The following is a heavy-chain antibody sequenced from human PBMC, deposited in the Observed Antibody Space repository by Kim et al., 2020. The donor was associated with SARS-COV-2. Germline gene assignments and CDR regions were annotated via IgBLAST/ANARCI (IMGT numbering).Heavy chain of an antibody. CDR3: ARLVSVDWFLGRISGAAGKYFPDY. V-gene: IGHV4-39*01. D-gene: IGHD6-13*01. Sequence: SETLSLTCTVSGGSISSSSYYWGWIRQPPGKGLEWIGSIYYSGSTYYNPSLKSRVTISVDTSKNQFSLKLSSVTAADTAVYYCARLVSVDWFLGRISGAAGKYFPDYWGQGTLVTVSS. CDR2: IYYSGST. J-gene: IGHJ4*02. CDR1: GGSISSSSYY.